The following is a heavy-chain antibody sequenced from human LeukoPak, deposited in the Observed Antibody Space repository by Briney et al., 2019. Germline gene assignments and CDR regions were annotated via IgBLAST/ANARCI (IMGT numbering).Heavy chain of an antibody. CDR1: GGSISSRSYY. V-gene: IGHV4-39*07. CDR2: IYYSGST. D-gene: IGHD3-10*01. CDR3: ARLTKNDSGTYRFGKKKRGYMDV. Sequence: SETLSLTCTVSGGSISSRSYYWGWIRQPPGKGLEWIGSIYYSGSTYYNPSLKSRVTISVDTSKNQFSLRLSSVTAADTAVYYCARLTKNDSGTYRFGKKKRGYMDVWGKGTTVTISS. J-gene: IGHJ6*03.